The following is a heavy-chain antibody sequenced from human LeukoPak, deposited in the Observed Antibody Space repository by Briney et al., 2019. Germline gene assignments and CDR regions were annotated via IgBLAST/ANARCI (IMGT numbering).Heavy chain of an antibody. D-gene: IGHD2-15*01. CDR3: ARGLLYCSGGSCYSRFDP. CDR2: ISSSGTTI. V-gene: IGHV3-48*02. J-gene: IGHJ5*02. CDR1: GFTFSSYT. Sequence: PGGSLRLSCVASGFTFSSYTMNWLRQAPGKGLEWVSYISSSGTTIYYADSVKGRFTISRDNAMNSLYLQMNSLRDEDKAVYYCARGLLYCSGGSCYSRFDPWGQGTLVTVSS.